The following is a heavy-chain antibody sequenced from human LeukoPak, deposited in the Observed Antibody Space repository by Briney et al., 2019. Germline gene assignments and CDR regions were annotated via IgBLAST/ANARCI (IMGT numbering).Heavy chain of an antibody. Sequence: ASVKVSCKVSGYTLTELSMHWVRQAPGKGLEWMGGFDPEDGETIYAQKFQGRVTMTEDTSTDTAYMELSSLRSEDTAVYYCATAAFTMIVVEDAFDIWGQGTMVTVSS. CDR3: ATAAFTMIVVEDAFDI. D-gene: IGHD3-22*01. V-gene: IGHV1-24*01. CDR1: GYTLTELS. J-gene: IGHJ3*02. CDR2: FDPEDGET.